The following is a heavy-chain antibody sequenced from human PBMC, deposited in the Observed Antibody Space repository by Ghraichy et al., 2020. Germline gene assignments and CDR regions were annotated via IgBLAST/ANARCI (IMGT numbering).Heavy chain of an antibody. V-gene: IGHV3-23*01. D-gene: IGHD1-1*01. Sequence: ETLSLTCAASGFSFPSYAMNWVRQAPGGGLEWVSSISASGDITYYGDSLKGRFTISRDNSKKTLYLQMNSLRAEDTAVYFCAKTNNAHWNEDPFDIWGQGTLVPISS. CDR1: GFSFPSYA. J-gene: IGHJ3*02. CDR2: ISASGDIT. CDR3: AKTNNAHWNEDPFDI.